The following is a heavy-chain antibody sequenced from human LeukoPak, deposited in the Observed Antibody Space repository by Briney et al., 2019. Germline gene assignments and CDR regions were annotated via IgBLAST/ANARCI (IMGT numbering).Heavy chain of an antibody. J-gene: IGHJ3*02. V-gene: IGHV4-59*11. D-gene: IGHD3-10*01. CDR1: GGSISSHY. CDR2: IYYSGST. Sequence: SETLSLTCTVSGGSISSHYWSWIRQPPGKGLEWIGYIYYSGSTNYNPSLKSRVTISVDTSKNQFSPKLSSVTAADTAVYYCARDLGPRFGERAFDIWGQGTMVTVSS. CDR3: ARDLGPRFGERAFDI.